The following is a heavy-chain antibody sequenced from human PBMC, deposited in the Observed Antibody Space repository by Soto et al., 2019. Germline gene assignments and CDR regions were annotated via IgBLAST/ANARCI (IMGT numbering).Heavy chain of an antibody. V-gene: IGHV1-8*01. J-gene: IGHJ1*01. CDR3: AKTPGGGTSQAHRS. CDR1: GYTFTSYY. Sequence: ASVKVSCKASGYTFTSYYINWVRQATGQGLEWMGWMNPNSGNTGYAQKFQGRVTMTRNTSISTAYMELSSLRSEDTAVYYCAKTPGGGTSQAHRSWGQGTLVTVSS. D-gene: IGHD3-16*01. CDR2: MNPNSGNT.